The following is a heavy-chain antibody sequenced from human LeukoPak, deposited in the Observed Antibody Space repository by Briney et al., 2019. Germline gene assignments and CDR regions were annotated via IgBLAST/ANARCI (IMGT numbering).Heavy chain of an antibody. Sequence: SVKVSCKASGGTFSSYAFSWVRQAPGQGLEWMGRIIPIFGTANYAQKFQGRVTITTDESTSTAYMELSSLRSEDTAVYYCARDPGGNSLFDYWGQGTLVTVSS. CDR1: GGTFSSYA. CDR2: IIPIFGTA. J-gene: IGHJ4*02. D-gene: IGHD4-23*01. CDR3: ARDPGGNSLFDY. V-gene: IGHV1-69*05.